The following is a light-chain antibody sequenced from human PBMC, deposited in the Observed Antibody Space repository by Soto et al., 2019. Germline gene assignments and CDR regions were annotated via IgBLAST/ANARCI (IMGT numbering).Light chain of an antibody. J-gene: IGLJ3*02. CDR3: SSHAGINNVV. V-gene: IGLV2-8*01. CDR1: SSDVGGYNY. Sequence: QSALTQPPSASGSPGQSVTISCTGNSSDVGGYNYVSWYQQHPGKAPKLIIYEVTKRPSGVPDRFSGSKSGNTASLTVSGLQAEDEADYYCSSHAGINNVVFGGGTKLTVL. CDR2: EVT.